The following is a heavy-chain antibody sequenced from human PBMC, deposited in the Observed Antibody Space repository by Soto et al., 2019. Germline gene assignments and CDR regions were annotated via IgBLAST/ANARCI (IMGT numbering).Heavy chain of an antibody. V-gene: IGHV2-5*02. J-gene: IGHJ4*02. CDR3: TRVMTTVTKE. CDR1: GFSLSTSGVG. CDR2: IYWDDDK. D-gene: IGHD4-17*01. Sequence: QITLKESGPTLVKPTQTLTLTCTFSGFSLSTSGVGVGWIRQPPGKALEWLALIYWDDDKRYTPSLKSRLTITKDISKNQVVLTMTNMVPVDTARYYCTRVMTTVTKEWGQGTLVTVSS.